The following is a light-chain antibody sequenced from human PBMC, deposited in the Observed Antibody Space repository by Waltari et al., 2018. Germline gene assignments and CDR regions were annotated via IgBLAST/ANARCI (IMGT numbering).Light chain of an antibody. V-gene: IGLV2-11*01. Sequence: QSALTQPRSVSGSPGQSVTISCTGTSSDVGAYNYVSWYQQHPARAPKLMINDVSELPSLVSARFSGSKSGNTATLTISGLQADDGADYYCCSYAGSSTFVFGGGTTLTVV. CDR2: DVS. J-gene: IGLJ3*02. CDR1: SSDVGAYNY. CDR3: CSYAGSSTFV.